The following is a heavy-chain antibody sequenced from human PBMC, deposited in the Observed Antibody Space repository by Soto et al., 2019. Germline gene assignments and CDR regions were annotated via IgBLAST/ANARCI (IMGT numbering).Heavy chain of an antibody. J-gene: IGHJ6*04. CDR3: ARGKGYDFWSGYWDV. Sequence: GAPVEVACAACGYTLTSYDITWVRQATGQGLEWMGWMNPNSGNTGYAQKFQGRVTMTRNTSISTAYMELSSLRSEDTAVYYCARGKGYDFWSGYWDVWGKGTTVTVSS. V-gene: IGHV1-8*02. CDR2: MNPNSGNT. D-gene: IGHD3-3*01. CDR1: GYTLTSYD.